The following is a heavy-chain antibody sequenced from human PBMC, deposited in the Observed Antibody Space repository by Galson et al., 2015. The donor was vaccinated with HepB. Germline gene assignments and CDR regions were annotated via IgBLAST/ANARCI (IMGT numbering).Heavy chain of an antibody. V-gene: IGHV3-30*04. CDR3: ASGARYYYDSSGYYLGDY. D-gene: IGHD3-22*01. Sequence: SLRLSCAASGFTFSSYAMHWVRQAPGKGLEWVAVISYDGSNKYYADSLMGPFTISRGNSKNTLYLQMNSLRAKDTAVYYCASGARYYYDSSGYYLGDYWGQGTLVTVSS. CDR1: GFTFSSYA. CDR2: ISYDGSNK. J-gene: IGHJ4*02.